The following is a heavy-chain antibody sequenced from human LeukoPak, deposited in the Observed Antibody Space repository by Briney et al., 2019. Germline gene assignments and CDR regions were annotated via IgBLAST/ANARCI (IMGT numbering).Heavy chain of an antibody. CDR3: AKWKYSNSGIDDY. D-gene: IGHD6-6*01. J-gene: IGHJ4*02. Sequence: PGGSLRLSCAASGFTFSNFWMNWVRQAPGKGLEWVSVISGSGDNTYYADSVKGRFTISRDNSKNMLYLQMNSLRAEDTAVYYCAKWKYSNSGIDDYWGQGTLVTVSS. CDR2: ISGSGDNT. CDR1: GFTFSNFW. V-gene: IGHV3-23*01.